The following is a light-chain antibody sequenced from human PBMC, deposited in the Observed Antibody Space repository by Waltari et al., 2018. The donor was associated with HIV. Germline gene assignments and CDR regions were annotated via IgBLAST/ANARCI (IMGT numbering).Light chain of an antibody. CDR3: QQYNDYPIT. Sequence: DVQMTQSPSSLSASVGDTVTITCRASQGITNYLAWFQQKRGKAPKSLIFAASSLQSGVPSGFSGSGLGTDFTLSGRGGGAEDFATYYCQQYNDYPITFGQGTRLEL. V-gene: IGKV1-16*01. J-gene: IGKJ5*01. CDR1: QGITNY. CDR2: AAS.